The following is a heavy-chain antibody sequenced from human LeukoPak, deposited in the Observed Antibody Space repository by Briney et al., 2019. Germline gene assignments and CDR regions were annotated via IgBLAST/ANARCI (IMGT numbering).Heavy chain of an antibody. V-gene: IGHV4-34*01. CDR2: INHTGNT. Sequence: PSETLSLTCAVDGGSFSGFYWSWIRQTPGKGLEWIGEINHTGNTNYNPSLTDYNPSLKSRVTISVDSSRNQLSLKVTSITAADTGVYYCARDAGGPTVRQFAYWGQGTLVTVSS. J-gene: IGHJ4*02. CDR1: GGSFSGFY. D-gene: IGHD5-24*01. CDR3: ARDAGGPTVRQFAY.